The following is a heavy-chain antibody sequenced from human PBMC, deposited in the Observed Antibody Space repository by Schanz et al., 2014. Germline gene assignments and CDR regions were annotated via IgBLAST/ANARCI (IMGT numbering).Heavy chain of an antibody. V-gene: IGHV1-18*01. CDR1: GYTFTSYG. Sequence: QVQLVQSGPEVKKPGASVKVSCKASGYTFTSYGISWVRQAPGQGLEWMGWISTSNGNTNYAQKVQGRVTMTTDTSTGTAYMELRSLRSDDTAVYYCARDRRRYCSTASCLHDNWFDPWGQGTLVIVSS. CDR3: ARDRRRYCSTASCLHDNWFDP. D-gene: IGHD2-2*01. CDR2: ISTSNGNT. J-gene: IGHJ5*02.